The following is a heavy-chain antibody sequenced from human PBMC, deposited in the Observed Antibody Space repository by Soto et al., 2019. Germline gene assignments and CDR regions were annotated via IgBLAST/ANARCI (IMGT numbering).Heavy chain of an antibody. J-gene: IGHJ4*02. CDR3: AKGTPFDY. CDR1: GFAFSTYA. V-gene: IGHV3-23*01. CDR2: IGGGGDDT. Sequence: GGSLRLSCAASGFAFSTYAMNWVRQAPGRGLEWVSSIGGGGDDTYYADSVKGRFTISRDNSRNTLFLEMTSLRAEDTARYYCAKGTPFDYWGQGTLVTVSS.